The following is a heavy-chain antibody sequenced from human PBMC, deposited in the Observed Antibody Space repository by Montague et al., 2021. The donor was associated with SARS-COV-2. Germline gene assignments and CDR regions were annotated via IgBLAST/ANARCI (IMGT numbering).Heavy chain of an antibody. CDR2: IYYSGDT. V-gene: IGHV4-39*01. CDR3: VRGGDYTDYGRVDY. Sequence: SETLSLTCSFSGGSISTGSYYWGWIRQPPRKGLEWIGSIYYSGDTYYNPSLKSRVTISVDTFKNQFSLRLSSVTAADTAVYYCVRGGDYTDYGRVDYWGQGTLVIVSS. CDR1: GGSISTGSYY. D-gene: IGHD4-11*01. J-gene: IGHJ4*02.